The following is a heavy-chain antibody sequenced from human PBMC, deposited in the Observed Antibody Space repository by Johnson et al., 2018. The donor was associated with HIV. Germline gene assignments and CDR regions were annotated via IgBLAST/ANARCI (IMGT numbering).Heavy chain of an antibody. CDR2: IWYDGSEN. J-gene: IGHJ3*02. D-gene: IGHD2-8*02. CDR3: ARDVLGDGTYPPDAFDI. V-gene: IGHV3-33*08. Sequence: QVHLVESGGGLVQPGGSLRLSCAASGFTFSSYGMHWVRQAPGKGLEWVAVIWYDGSENYYVDSVKGRFTISRDNAKNSLYLQVHSLRVEDMAVYYCARDVLGDGTYPPDAFDIWGQGTMVTVSS. CDR1: GFTFSSYG.